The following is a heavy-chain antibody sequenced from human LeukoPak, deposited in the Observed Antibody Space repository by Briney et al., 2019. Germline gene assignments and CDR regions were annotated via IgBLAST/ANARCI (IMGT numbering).Heavy chain of an antibody. CDR1: GFTFSTYA. V-gene: IGHV3-30-3*01. J-gene: IGHJ4*02. D-gene: IGHD1-14*01. Sequence: GGSLRLSCAASGFTFSTYAMHWVRQVPGKGLEWVAVISYDGSNKYYADSVKGRFTISRDNSKNTLYLQMNSLRGEDTGVYYCARDLESEPGQGPDYWGQGTLVTVSS. CDR3: ARDLESEPGQGPDY. CDR2: ISYDGSNK.